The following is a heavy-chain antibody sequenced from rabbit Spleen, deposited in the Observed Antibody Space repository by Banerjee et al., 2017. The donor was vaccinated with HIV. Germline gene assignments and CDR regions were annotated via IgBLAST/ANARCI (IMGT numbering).Heavy chain of an antibody. CDR2: IYTGSGST. CDR1: GFDLNSYYY. Sequence: QEQLEESGGGLVKPEGSLTLTCTASGFDLNSYYYMCWVRQAPGKGLEWIACIYTGSGSTYYASWAKGRFTISKASSTTVTLQMTRLTAADTATYFCAISSPGSSYGFNLWGQGTLVTVS. J-gene: IGHJ4*01. CDR3: AISSPGSSYGFNL. D-gene: IGHD8-1*01. V-gene: IGHV1S45*01.